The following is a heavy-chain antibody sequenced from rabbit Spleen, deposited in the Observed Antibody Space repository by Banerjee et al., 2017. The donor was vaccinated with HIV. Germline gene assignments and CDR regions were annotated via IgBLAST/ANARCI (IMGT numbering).Heavy chain of an antibody. D-gene: IGHD7-1*01. V-gene: IGHV1S45*01. CDR3: ARGGSPGYVGFGYVIGFFDL. Sequence: QQHLEESGGGLVKPEGSLTLTCKTSGFDFSSNVMCWVRQAPGKGLEWIACIDSARSDAAYYASWARGRFTVSKTSSTTVTLQMTSLTDADTATYFCARGGSPGYVGFGYVIGFFDLWGQGTLVTVS. J-gene: IGHJ4*01. CDR1: GFDFSSNV. CDR2: IDSARSDAA.